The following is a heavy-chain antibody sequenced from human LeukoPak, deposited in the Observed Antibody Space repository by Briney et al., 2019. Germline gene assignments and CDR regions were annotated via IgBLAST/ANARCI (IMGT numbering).Heavy chain of an antibody. Sequence: PGGSLRLSCAASGFTFDDCAMHWVRQVLGKGLEWVSGISWNGGSMAYADSVKGRFTISRDNAKNSLFLQMNSLRSEDTAFYYCAKVDSGDDVYDTTGPLVSWGQGTPVTVSS. CDR1: GFTFDDCA. CDR2: ISWNGGSM. D-gene: IGHD3-22*01. J-gene: IGHJ5*02. V-gene: IGHV3-9*01. CDR3: AKVDSGDDVYDTTGPLVS.